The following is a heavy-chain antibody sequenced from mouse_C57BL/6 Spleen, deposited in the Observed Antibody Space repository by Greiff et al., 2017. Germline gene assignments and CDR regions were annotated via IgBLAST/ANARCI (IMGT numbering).Heavy chain of an antibody. V-gene: IGHV5-17*01. CDR1: GFTFSDYG. CDR2: ISSGSSTI. D-gene: IGHD1-2*01. CDR3: ATRTHSWFAY. J-gene: IGHJ3*01. Sequence: EVKLMESGGGLVKPGGSLKLSCAASGFTFSDYGMHRVRQAPEKGLEWVAYISSGSSTIYYADTVKGRFTISRDNAKNTLFLQMTSLRSEDTAMYYCATRTHSWFAYWGQGTLVTVSA.